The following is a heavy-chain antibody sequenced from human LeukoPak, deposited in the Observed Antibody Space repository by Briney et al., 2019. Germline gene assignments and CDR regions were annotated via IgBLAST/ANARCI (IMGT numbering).Heavy chain of an antibody. Sequence: SETLSLTCTVSGGSISSYYWGWIRQPPGNGLEWIGYIYYSGSTNYNPSLKSRVTISVDTSKNQFSLKLSSVTAADTAVYYCARGLWTGFDYWGQGTLVTVSS. V-gene: IGHV4-59*01. D-gene: IGHD2/OR15-2a*01. J-gene: IGHJ4*02. CDR2: IYYSGST. CDR3: ARGLWTGFDY. CDR1: GGSISSYY.